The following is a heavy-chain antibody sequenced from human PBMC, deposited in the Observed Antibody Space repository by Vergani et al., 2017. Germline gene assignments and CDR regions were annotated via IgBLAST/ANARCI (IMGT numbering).Heavy chain of an antibody. CDR1: GYTFTGYY. J-gene: IGHJ4*02. D-gene: IGHD5-24*01. CDR3: ARVVPEVVTRGGFDY. CDR2: INPNSGGT. V-gene: IGHV1-2*02. Sequence: QVQLVQSGAEVKKTGASVKVSCKASGYTFTGYYMHWVRQAPGQGLEWMGWINPNSGGTNYAQKFQGRVTMTRDTSICTAYMELSRLRSDDTAVYYCARVVPEVVTRGGFDYWGQGTLVTVSA.